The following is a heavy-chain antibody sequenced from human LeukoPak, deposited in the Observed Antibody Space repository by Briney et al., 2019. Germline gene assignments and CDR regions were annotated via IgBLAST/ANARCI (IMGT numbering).Heavy chain of an antibody. CDR3: ARESISMVRGAAGWFDP. D-gene: IGHD3-10*01. J-gene: IGHJ5*02. V-gene: IGHV1-18*01. Sequence: GASVKVSCKASGYTFTSYGISWVRQAPGQGLEWMGWISAYNGNTNYAQKLQGRVTMTTDTSTSTAYMELRSLRSDDTAVYYCARESISMVRGAAGWFDPWGQGTLVTVSS. CDR2: ISAYNGNT. CDR1: GYTFTSYG.